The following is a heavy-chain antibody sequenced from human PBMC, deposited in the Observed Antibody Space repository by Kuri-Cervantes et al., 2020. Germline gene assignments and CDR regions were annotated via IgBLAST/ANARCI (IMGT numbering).Heavy chain of an antibody. Sequence: GGSLRLSCAASGFTFSNAWMTWVRQAPGKGLERVADIKQDGSVKYYVDSVKGRFTISRDNAKNTLYLQMNSLRAEDTAVYYCATTTSYYYYYGMDVWGQGTTVTVSS. J-gene: IGHJ6*02. D-gene: IGHD1-26*01. CDR3: ATTTSYYYYYGMDV. V-gene: IGHV3-7*01. CDR1: GFTFSNAW. CDR2: IKQDGSVK.